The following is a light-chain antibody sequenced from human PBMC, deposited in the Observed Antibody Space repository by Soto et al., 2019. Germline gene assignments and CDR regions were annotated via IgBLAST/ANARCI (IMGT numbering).Light chain of an antibody. CDR2: DTS. V-gene: IGKV1-5*01. CDR1: QDSNDW. Sequence: DIPMTQSPSTLSASVGDRVTITCRASQDSNDWLAWYQQKPGNAPKFLIYDTSTLESGVPSRFSGSGSGTDFTRTISSLQPDDYATYYCQQYNSRRNFGQWTKVEIK. CDR3: QQYNSRRN. J-gene: IGKJ1*01.